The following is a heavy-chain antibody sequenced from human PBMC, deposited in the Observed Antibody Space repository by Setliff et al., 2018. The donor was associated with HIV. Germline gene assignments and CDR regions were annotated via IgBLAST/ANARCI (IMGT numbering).Heavy chain of an antibody. Sequence: AGGSLRLSCAGSGFNFKNAWMSWVRQAPGKGLEWVGRIKSRVDGGTTDYAAPVRGRFTISRDDSKNTVYLQMDSLKTEDTAIYYCTTAPFTIILVEISEDAFDIWGQGTVVTVSS. CDR2: IKSRVDGGTT. J-gene: IGHJ3*02. D-gene: IGHD3-22*01. CDR3: TTAPFTIILVEISEDAFDI. CDR1: GFNFKNAW. V-gene: IGHV3-15*01.